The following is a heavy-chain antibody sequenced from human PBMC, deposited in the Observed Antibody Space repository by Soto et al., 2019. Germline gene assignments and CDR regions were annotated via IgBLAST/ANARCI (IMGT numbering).Heavy chain of an antibody. J-gene: IGHJ3*02. Sequence: EVQLLESGGGLVQPGGSLRLSCAASGFTFSSYAMSWVRQAPGKGLEWVSAISGSGGSTYYADSVKGRFTISRDKSKNALELQMNSLREEDTAVDYCEWGVGAFDIWGQGTMVTVSS. CDR3: EWGVGAFDI. CDR1: GFTFSSYA. CDR2: ISGSGGST. D-gene: IGHD1-26*01. V-gene: IGHV3-23*01.